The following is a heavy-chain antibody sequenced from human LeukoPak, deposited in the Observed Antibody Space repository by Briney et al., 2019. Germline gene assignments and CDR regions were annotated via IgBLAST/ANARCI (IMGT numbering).Heavy chain of an antibody. CDR2: INWDGGST. CDR3: VRDEYCSSATCPMDV. D-gene: IGHD2-2*01. CDR1: GFTFSSYA. V-gene: IGHV3-20*01. Sequence: PGGSLRLSCAASGFTFSSYAMSWVRQAPGKGLEWVSGINWDGGSTGYADSVKGRFTISRDNAKKSLYLQMNSLRVEDTALYHCVRDEYCSSATCPMDVWGKGTTVTVSS. J-gene: IGHJ6*04.